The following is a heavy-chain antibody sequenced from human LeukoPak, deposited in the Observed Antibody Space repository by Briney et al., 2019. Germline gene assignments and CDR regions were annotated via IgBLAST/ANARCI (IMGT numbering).Heavy chain of an antibody. CDR3: TRDYRGTFDY. CDR1: GFNYNTYW. D-gene: IGHD1-26*01. Sequence: EGSLRLSCVASGFNYNTYWMSWVRQAPGKGLEWVANIKQDGSEKNYVDSVKGRFTISRDNAKNSLYLQMNSLRAGDTAIYYCTRDYRGTFDYWGQGTLVTVSS. V-gene: IGHV3-7*03. CDR2: IKQDGSEK. J-gene: IGHJ4*02.